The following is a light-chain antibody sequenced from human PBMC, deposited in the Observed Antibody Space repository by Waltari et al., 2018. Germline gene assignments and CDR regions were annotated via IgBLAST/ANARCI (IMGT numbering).Light chain of an antibody. Sequence: SYEVTQPPSVSVSPGQTASITCSGDKLGDKSACWYQQKAGQSPVLVIHQNSGRPSGIPERFSGSTSGNTATLTISGTQAMDEAVYYCQTWDTSTGVFGGGTKLTVL. CDR2: QNS. CDR3: QTWDTSTGV. J-gene: IGLJ2*01. V-gene: IGLV3-1*01. CDR1: KLGDKS.